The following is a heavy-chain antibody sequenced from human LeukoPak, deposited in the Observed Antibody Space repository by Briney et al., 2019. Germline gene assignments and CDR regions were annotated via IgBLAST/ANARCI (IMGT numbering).Heavy chain of an antibody. Sequence: GRSLRLFCAASGFTFDDYAMHWVRQAPGKGLEWVSGISWNSGSIGYADSVKGRFTISRDNAKNSLYLQMNSLRAEDTALYYCAKDIGVSAYSSSSVLGYWGQGTLVTVSS. V-gene: IGHV3-9*01. J-gene: IGHJ4*02. CDR3: AKDIGVSAYSSSSVLGY. CDR2: ISWNSGSI. CDR1: GFTFDDYA. D-gene: IGHD6-6*01.